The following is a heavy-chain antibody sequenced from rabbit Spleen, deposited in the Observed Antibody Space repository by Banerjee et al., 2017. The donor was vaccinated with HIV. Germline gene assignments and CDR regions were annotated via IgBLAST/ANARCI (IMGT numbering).Heavy chain of an antibody. Sequence: QEQLEESGGDLVKPEGSLTLTCKASGLDLSARYWICWVRQAPGKGLEWIACIDVVKSGSTYYANWAKGRFTFSKTSSTTVTLQMTSLTAADTTTYFCARDLAGVIGWNFSLWGPGTLVT. CDR1: GLDLSARYW. D-gene: IGHD4-1*01. V-gene: IGHV1S45*01. CDR3: ARDLAGVIGWNFSL. CDR2: IDVVKSGST. J-gene: IGHJ4*01.